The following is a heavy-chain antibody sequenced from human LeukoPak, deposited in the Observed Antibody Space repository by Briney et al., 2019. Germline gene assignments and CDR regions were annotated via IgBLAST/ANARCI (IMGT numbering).Heavy chain of an antibody. V-gene: IGHV4-30-4*01. CDR2: IYYSGST. D-gene: IGHD3-3*01. CDR3: ARGTLEWLLRYYFYGMDV. CDR1: GGSISSGDYY. Sequence: SQTLSLTCTVSGGSISSGDYYWSWIRQPPGKGLAWIGYIYYSGSTYYNPSLKSRVTISVDTSKNQFSLKLSSVTAADTAVYYCARGTLEWLLRYYFYGMDVWGQGTTVTVSS. J-gene: IGHJ6*02.